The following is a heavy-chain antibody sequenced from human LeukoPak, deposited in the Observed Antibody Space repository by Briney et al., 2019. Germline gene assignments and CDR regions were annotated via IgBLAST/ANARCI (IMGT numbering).Heavy chain of an antibody. CDR3: ARASLGWFDP. Sequence: GGSLRLSCAASGFTFSSHWMSWVRQAPGKGLEWVASIDQDGSDKFSVGSVRGRFTIPRDNARNSMFLQMSSLRAEDTAVYYCARASLGWFDPWGQGTLVTVSS. CDR1: GFTFSSHW. CDR2: IDQDGSDK. D-gene: IGHD7-27*01. J-gene: IGHJ5*02. V-gene: IGHV3-7*01.